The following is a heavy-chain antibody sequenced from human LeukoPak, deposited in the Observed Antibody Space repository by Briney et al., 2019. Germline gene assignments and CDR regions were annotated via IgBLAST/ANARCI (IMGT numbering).Heavy chain of an antibody. CDR3: SNSGTVGIKAPFDC. V-gene: IGHV3-23*01. CDR1: GFSFSSYA. D-gene: IGHD4-23*01. CDR2: VSGSGGST. Sequence: PGVSLRLSCAASGFSFSSYAMTWVRQAPGKGLEWASGVSGSGGSTYYADSVKGRFTISRDNSKNTLSLPMSSLRAEDRAGYYCSNSGTVGIKAPFDCWGKGAWSPSRQ. J-gene: IGHJ4*03.